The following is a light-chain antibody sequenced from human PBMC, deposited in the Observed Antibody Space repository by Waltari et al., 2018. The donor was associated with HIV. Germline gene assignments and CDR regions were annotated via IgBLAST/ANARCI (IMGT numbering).Light chain of an antibody. CDR1: NSNIGAGYD. CDR3: QSYDNSLSNVV. Sequence: QSVLTQPPSVSGAPGQRVTISCTGSNSNIGAGYDAHWYQQLPGSAPKLLMFDNRKRPSGVPDRFSGTKSGTSASLVITGLQAADEAVYYCQSYDNSLSNVVFGGGTKLIVL. CDR2: DNR. J-gene: IGLJ2*01. V-gene: IGLV1-40*01.